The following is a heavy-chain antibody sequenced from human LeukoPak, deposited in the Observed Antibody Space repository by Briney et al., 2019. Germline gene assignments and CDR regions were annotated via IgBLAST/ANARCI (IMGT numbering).Heavy chain of an antibody. Sequence: PGGSLRLSCAASGFTFSNYNMIWVRQAPGKGLECVSYISSSGSTMHYADSVRGRFTFSRDNAKKSLYLQMNSLRAEDTGVYYCARVWDGYSGEDYWGQGTLVTVSS. CDR2: ISSSGSTM. D-gene: IGHD5-18*01. J-gene: IGHJ4*02. CDR1: GFTFSNYN. V-gene: IGHV3-48*01. CDR3: ARVWDGYSGEDY.